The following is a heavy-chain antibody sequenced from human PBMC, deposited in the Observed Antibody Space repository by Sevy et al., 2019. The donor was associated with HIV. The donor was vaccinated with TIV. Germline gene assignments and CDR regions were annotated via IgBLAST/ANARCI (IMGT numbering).Heavy chain of an antibody. V-gene: IGHV4-59*01. Sequence: SETLSLTCSVSGGSISSYFWTWIRQPPGMGLEWIGHIYYNGSANYNPSLKSRVTIIIDKSKSQFSLNLSSVPAADTAVYYCARDDASNPRVLDYWGQRALVTVSS. J-gene: IGHJ4*02. CDR1: GGSISSYF. D-gene: IGHD3-3*01. CDR2: IYYNGSA. CDR3: ARDDASNPRVLDY.